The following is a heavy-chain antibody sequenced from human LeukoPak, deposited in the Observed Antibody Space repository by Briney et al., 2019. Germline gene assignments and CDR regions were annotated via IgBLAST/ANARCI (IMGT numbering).Heavy chain of an antibody. CDR2: IYTSGRT. D-gene: IGHD3-22*01. V-gene: IGHV4-61*02. Sequence: SETLSLTCTVSGGSITSNNHYWNWIRQPAGKGLEWIGRIYTSGRTMYNPSLKSRVTISIDTSKKQFSLKLSSVTAADTAVYYCARDYFDSSLYLGFWGRGTLVTVSS. CDR1: GGSITSNNHY. CDR3: ARDYFDSSLYLGF. J-gene: IGHJ4*02.